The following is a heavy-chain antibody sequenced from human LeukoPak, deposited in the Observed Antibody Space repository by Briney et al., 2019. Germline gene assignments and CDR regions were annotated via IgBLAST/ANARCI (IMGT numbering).Heavy chain of an antibody. V-gene: IGHV3-33*01. CDR3: AREYATTWIQLCPHFDY. D-gene: IGHD5-18*01. Sequence: PGRSLRLSCAASGFTFNTYGMHWVRQAPGKGLEWVAVIWYDGGNKYYADSVKGRFTISRDNAKNSLYLQMNSLRAEDTAVYYCAREYATTWIQLCPHFDYWGQGTLVTVSS. CDR1: GFTFNTYG. CDR2: IWYDGGNK. J-gene: IGHJ4*02.